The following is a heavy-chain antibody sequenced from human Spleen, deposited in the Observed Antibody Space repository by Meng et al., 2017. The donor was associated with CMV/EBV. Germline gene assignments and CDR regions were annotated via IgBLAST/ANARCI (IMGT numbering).Heavy chain of an antibody. CDR2: VYYSGTT. D-gene: IGHD3-10*02. Sequence: GSLRLSCAGSGFTFSNHEMNWVRQAPGKGLEWIGYVYYSGTTNYNPSLKSRVTISVDTSKNQFSLKLSSVTAADTAVYYCAREEPILVGSVFIGGMDVWGQGTTVTVSS. CDR3: AREEPILVGSVFIGGMDV. J-gene: IGHJ6*02. CDR1: GFTFSNHE. V-gene: IGHV4-59*11.